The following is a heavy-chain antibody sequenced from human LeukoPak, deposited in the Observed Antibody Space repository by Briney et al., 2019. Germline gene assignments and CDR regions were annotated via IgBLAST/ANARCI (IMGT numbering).Heavy chain of an antibody. V-gene: IGHV1-69*01. Sequence: SVKVSCKASGGTFSSYAISWVRQAPGQGLEWMGGIIPIFGTANYAQKYQGRVTITADESTSTAYMELSSLRSEDTAVYYCARSQWLSQTTYYYYYMDIWGKGTTVTVSS. CDR2: IIPIFGTA. D-gene: IGHD3-22*01. CDR1: GGTFSSYA. CDR3: ARSQWLSQTTYYYYYMDI. J-gene: IGHJ6*03.